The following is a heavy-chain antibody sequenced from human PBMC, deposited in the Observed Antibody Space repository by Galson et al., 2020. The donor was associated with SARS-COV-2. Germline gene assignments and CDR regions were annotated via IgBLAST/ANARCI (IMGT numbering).Heavy chain of an antibody. Sequence: GESLKISCAASGFTFSSYGMHWVRQAPGKGLEGVALISYDGSNKYYADSVKGRFTISRDNSKNTLYLQMNSLRAEDTAVYYCAKDYRGSHYVEGHYWGQGTLVTVSS. CDR1: GFTFSSYG. CDR2: ISYDGSNK. J-gene: IGHJ4*02. D-gene: IGHD1-26*01. V-gene: IGHV3-30*18. CDR3: AKDYRGSHYVEGHY.